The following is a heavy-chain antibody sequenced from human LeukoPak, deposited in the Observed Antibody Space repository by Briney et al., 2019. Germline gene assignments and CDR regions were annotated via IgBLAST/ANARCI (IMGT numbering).Heavy chain of an antibody. Sequence: PGGSLRLSCAASGFTFSSYSMNWVRQAPGKGLEWVSSISSSSSYIYYADSVKGRFTISRDNAKNSQYLQMNSLRAEDTAVYYCARGYSSSAGFDPWGQGTLVTVSS. CDR1: GFTFSSYS. CDR3: ARGYSSSAGFDP. CDR2: ISSSSSYI. J-gene: IGHJ5*02. D-gene: IGHD6-6*01. V-gene: IGHV3-21*01.